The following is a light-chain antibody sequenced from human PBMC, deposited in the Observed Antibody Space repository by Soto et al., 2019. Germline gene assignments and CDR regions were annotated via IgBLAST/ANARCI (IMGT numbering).Light chain of an antibody. CDR1: NFGSKS. CDR2: DDS. V-gene: IGLV3-21*02. J-gene: IGLJ1*01. CDR3: QVWDSSSDHPYV. Sequence: SYELTQPPSVSVAPGQTARITCGGNNFGSKSVHWYQQKPGQAPVLVVYDDSDRPSGIPERFSGSNSGNTATLTISRVEAGDEADYYCQVWDSSSDHPYVFGNGTKVTVL.